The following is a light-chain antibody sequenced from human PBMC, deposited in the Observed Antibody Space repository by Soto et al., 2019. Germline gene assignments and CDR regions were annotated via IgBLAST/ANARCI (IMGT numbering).Light chain of an antibody. Sequence: EIVLTQSQGTLSLSPGERATLSCRASQSISHYLAWYQHKPGQAPRLLISDASKRASGVPARFSGSGSGTDFTLTISSLEPEDFAVYYCQQRSQWPPLTFGGGTTVEIK. CDR1: QSISHY. V-gene: IGKV3-11*01. CDR3: QQRSQWPPLT. J-gene: IGKJ4*01. CDR2: DAS.